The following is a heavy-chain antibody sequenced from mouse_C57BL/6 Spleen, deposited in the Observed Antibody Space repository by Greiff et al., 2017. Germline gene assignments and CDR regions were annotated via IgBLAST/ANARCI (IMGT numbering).Heavy chain of an antibody. CDR2: ISDGGSYT. V-gene: IGHV5-4*01. CDR1: GFTFSSYA. D-gene: IGHD2-14*01. CDR3: ARDGDDRAMDY. Sequence: EVKVVESGGGLVKPGGSLKLSCAASGFTFSSYAMSWVRQTPEKRLEWVATISDGGSYTYYPDNVKGRFTISRDNAKNNLYLQMSHLKSEDTAMYYCARDGDDRAMDYWGQGTSVTVSS. J-gene: IGHJ4*01.